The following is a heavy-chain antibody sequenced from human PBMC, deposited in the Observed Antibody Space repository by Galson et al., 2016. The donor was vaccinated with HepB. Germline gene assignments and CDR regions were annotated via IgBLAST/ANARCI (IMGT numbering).Heavy chain of an antibody. CDR1: GFTFSSYA. J-gene: IGHJ6*02. D-gene: IGHD2-2*01. Sequence: SLRLSCAASGFTFSSYAMHWVRQAPGKGLEYVSAISSNGGSTYYANSVKGRFTIPRDNSKNTLYLQMGSLRAEDMAVYYCARSLTLYCISTTCYGNYYGMDVWGQGTTVTVSS. CDR3: ARSLTLYCISTTCYGNYYGMDV. CDR2: ISSNGGST. V-gene: IGHV3-64*01.